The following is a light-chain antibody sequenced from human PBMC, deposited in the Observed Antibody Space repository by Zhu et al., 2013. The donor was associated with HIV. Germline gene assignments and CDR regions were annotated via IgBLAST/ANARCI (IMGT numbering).Light chain of an antibody. J-gene: IGKJ1*01. CDR3: LQHNIYPRT. Sequence: DIQMTQSPSSLSASVGGEVTITCRASQAISTSLAWFQQKPGRVPKSLIYAASSLHSGVPSKFRGGGSGTHFTLTINNLQPEDFATYYCLQHNIYPRTFGQGTKVEIK. CDR1: QAISTS. CDR2: AAS. V-gene: IGKV1-16*02.